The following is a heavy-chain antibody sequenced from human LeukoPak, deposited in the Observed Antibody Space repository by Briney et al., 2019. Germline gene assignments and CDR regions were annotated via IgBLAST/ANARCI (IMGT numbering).Heavy chain of an antibody. V-gene: IGHV3-23*01. J-gene: IGHJ5*01. D-gene: IGHD3-10*01. CDR3: ATVGHYGPGSSRLTWFES. CDR2: VSGNGYST. Sequence: GGSLRLSCAASGFTFSSYATTWVSQAPGKGLEWVSGVSGNGYSTYYADSVRGRFTVSRDNSKNTLSLRMNSLRADDTAVYYCATVGHYGPGSSRLTWFESWGQGTLVMVSS. CDR1: GFTFSSYA.